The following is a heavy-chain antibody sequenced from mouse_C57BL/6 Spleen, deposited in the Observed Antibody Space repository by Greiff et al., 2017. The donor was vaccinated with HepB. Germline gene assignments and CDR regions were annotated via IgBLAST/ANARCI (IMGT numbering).Heavy chain of an antibody. Sequence: VQLQQPGAELVKPGASVKLSCKASGYTFTSYWMHWVKQRPGQGLEWIGMIHPSSGSTNYNEKFKSKATLTVDKSSSTAYMQLSSLTSEDSAVYYCANLLYYYGSSYEDWFAYWGQGTLVTVSA. CDR1: GYTFTSYW. J-gene: IGHJ3*01. V-gene: IGHV1-64*01. CDR2: IHPSSGST. CDR3: ANLLYYYGSSYEDWFAY. D-gene: IGHD1-1*01.